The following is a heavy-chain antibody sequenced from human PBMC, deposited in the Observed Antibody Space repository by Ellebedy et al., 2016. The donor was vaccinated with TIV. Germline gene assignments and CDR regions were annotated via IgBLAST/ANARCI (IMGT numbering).Heavy chain of an antibody. V-gene: IGHV3-33*08. D-gene: IGHD1-26*01. CDR1: GFMFVTYR. Sequence: GESLKISCVASGFMFVTYRMHWVRQAPGSGLDWVAFISHDGSHQYYADSVKGRFTVSRDNSKNTVYLQMNSLSAEDTALYYCATLPQKVGPSTVDYWGQGTLVTVSS. CDR3: ATLPQKVGPSTVDY. J-gene: IGHJ4*02. CDR2: ISHDGSHQ.